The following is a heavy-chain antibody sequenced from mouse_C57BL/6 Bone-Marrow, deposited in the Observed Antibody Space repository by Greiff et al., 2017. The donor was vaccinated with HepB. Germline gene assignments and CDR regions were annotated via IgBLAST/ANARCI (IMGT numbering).Heavy chain of an antibody. CDR1: GFTFSSYG. Sequence: EVKLMESGGDLVKPGGSLKLSCAASGFTFSSYGMSWVRQTPDKRLEWVATISSGGSYTYYPDSVKGRFTISRDNAKNTLYLQMSSLKSEDTAMYYCARRPAIWDYYGRWYFDVWGTGTTVTVSS. CDR2: ISSGGSYT. CDR3: ARRPAIWDYYGRWYFDV. J-gene: IGHJ1*03. D-gene: IGHD1-2*01. V-gene: IGHV5-6*02.